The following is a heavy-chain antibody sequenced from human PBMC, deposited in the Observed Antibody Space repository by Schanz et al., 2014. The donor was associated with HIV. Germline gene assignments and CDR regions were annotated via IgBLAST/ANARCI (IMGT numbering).Heavy chain of an antibody. Sequence: QVQLVESGGGVVQPGRSLRLSCAASGFTFSNFAMHWVRQAPGKGLEWAAVISYDGSNEYYGDSVKGRFTISRDNSKNTLYLQMNSLRREDTAVYYCAKVGRIYSTTWIDYWGQGTLVTVSS. CDR1: GFTFSNFA. D-gene: IGHD2-2*01. CDR2: ISYDGSNE. J-gene: IGHJ4*02. V-gene: IGHV3-30*18. CDR3: AKVGRIYSTTWIDY.